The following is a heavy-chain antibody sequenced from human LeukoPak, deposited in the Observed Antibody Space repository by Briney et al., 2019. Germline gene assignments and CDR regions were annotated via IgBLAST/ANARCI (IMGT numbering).Heavy chain of an antibody. J-gene: IGHJ4*02. CDR2: IRSKAYGGTT. CDR3: TRETGGYYFDY. CDR1: GFTFGDYA. V-gene: IGHV3-49*04. Sequence: GGSLRLSCTASGFTFGDYAMSWVRQAPGKGLEWVGFIRSKAYGGTTEYAASVKGRFTISRDDSKSIAYLQMNSLKTEDTAVYYCTRETGGYYFDYWGQGTLVTVSS.